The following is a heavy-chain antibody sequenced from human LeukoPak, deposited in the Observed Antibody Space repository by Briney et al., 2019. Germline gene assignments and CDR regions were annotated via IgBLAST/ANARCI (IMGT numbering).Heavy chain of an antibody. CDR1: GGSFSGYY. D-gene: IGHD2-2*01. CDR2: INHSGST. V-gene: IGHV4-34*01. J-gene: IGHJ4*02. Sequence: PSETLSLTCAVYGGSFSGYYWSWIRQPPGNGLEWIGEINHSGSTNYNPSLKSRVTISVDTSKNQFSLKLSSVTAADTAVYYCARGVPGYCSSTSCYPFDYWGQGTLVTVSS. CDR3: ARGVPGYCSSTSCYPFDY.